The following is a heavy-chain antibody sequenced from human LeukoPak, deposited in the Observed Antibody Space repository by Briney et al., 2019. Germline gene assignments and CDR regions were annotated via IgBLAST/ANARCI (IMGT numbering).Heavy chain of an antibody. D-gene: IGHD3-22*01. V-gene: IGHV4-34*01. CDR3: ARRPNHYDTSGYDY. CDR2: INHSGST. J-gene: IGHJ4*02. Sequence: SETLSLTCAVYGGSFSGYYWSWIRQPPGKGLEWIGEINHSGSTNYNPSLKSRVTISVDTSKNQFSLKLSSVTAADTAVYYCARRPNHYDTSGYDYWGQGTLVTVSS. CDR1: GGSFSGYY.